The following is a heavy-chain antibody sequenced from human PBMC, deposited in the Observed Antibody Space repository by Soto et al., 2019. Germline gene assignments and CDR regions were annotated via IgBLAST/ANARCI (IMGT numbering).Heavy chain of an antibody. D-gene: IGHD2-15*01. J-gene: IGHJ2*01. V-gene: IGHV3-23*01. CDR1: GFTFSSYA. CDR2: ISFSDGGT. Sequence: PGGSLRLSCAASGFTFSSYAMTWVRQAPGKGLEWVSSISFSDGGTYYADSVKGRLTISRDNSKNTLFLQMNSRRVEDTAVYYCVKDDRILGRRYFDLWGRGTLVTVSS. CDR3: VKDDRILGRRYFDL.